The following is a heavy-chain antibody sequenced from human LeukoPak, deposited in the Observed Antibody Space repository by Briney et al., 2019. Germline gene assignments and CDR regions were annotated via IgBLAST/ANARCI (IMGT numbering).Heavy chain of an antibody. V-gene: IGHV4-59*08. CDR2: IYYSGST. CDR3: ARLGSSSSAGLFDY. Sequence: SETLSLTCTVSGGSISSYYWSWIRQPPGKGLEWIGYIYYSGSTNYNPSLKSRVTISVDTSKNQFSLKLSSVTAAGTAVYYCARLGSSSSAGLFDYWGQGTLVTVSS. D-gene: IGHD6-6*01. J-gene: IGHJ4*02. CDR1: GGSISSYY.